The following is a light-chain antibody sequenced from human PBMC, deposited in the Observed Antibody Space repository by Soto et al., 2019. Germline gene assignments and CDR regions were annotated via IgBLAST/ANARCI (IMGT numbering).Light chain of an antibody. Sequence: DIQITQSPSTLSGSVGDRVTITCRASQTISSWLAWYQQKPGKAPKLPIYKASTLKSGVPSRFSGSGSGTDFTLTISSLQPEDFATYYCQQSYSTPPITFGQGTRLEIK. CDR1: QTISSW. CDR2: KAS. J-gene: IGKJ5*01. V-gene: IGKV1-5*03. CDR3: QQSYSTPPIT.